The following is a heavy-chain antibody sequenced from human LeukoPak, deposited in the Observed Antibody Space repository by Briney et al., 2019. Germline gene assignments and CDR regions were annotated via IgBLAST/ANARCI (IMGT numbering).Heavy chain of an antibody. D-gene: IGHD2-2*01. J-gene: IGHJ6*03. CDR1: GFTFSSYA. CDR2: ISYDGSNK. V-gene: IGHV3-30*01. Sequence: GGSLRLSCAASGFTFSSYAMHWFRQAPGKGLEWVAVISYDGSNKYYADSVKGRFTISRDNSKNTLYLQMNSLRAEDTAVYYCARDTVDCSSTSCPGAEKYYYYYYMVVWGKGTTVTVSS. CDR3: ARDTVDCSSTSCPGAEKYYYYYYMVV.